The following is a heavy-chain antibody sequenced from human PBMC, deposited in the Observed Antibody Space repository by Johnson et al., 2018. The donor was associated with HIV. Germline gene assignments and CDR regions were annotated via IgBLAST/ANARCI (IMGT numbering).Heavy chain of an antibody. V-gene: IGHV3-23*04. J-gene: IGHJ3*02. CDR1: GFTFDDYG. CDR2: ISGSGGST. CDR3: ARVSNHAFDI. Sequence: VQLVESGGGLVQPGRSLRLSCAASGFTFDDYGMNWVRQAPGKGLEWVSAISGSGGSTYYADSVKGRFTISRDNSKNTLYLQMNSLRAEDTAVYYCARVSNHAFDIWGQGTMVTVSS.